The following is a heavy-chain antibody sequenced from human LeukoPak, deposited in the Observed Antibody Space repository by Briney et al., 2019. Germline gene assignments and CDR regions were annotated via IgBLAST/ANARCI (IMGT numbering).Heavy chain of an antibody. V-gene: IGHV3-9*01. CDR2: ISWNSGSI. D-gene: IGHD1-26*01. Sequence: PGGSLRLSCAASGFTFDDYAMHWVRQAPGKGLEWVSGISWNSGSIGYADSVKGRFTISRDNAKNSLYLQMNSLRAEDTALYYCAKDLSGSYFFDYWGQGTLVTVSS. CDR3: AKDLSGSYFFDY. CDR1: GFTFDDYA. J-gene: IGHJ4*02.